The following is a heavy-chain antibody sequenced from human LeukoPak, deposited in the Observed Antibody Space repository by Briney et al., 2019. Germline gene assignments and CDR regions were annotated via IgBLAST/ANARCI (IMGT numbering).Heavy chain of an antibody. CDR2: ISSSGSTI. V-gene: IGHV3-48*03. CDR1: GFTFSSYE. Sequence: GGSLRLSCAASGFTFSSYEMNWVRQAPGKRLEWVSYISSSGSTIYYADSVKGRFTISRDNAKNSLYLQMNSLRAEDTAVYYCAKSAGYTSSWYFYWGQGTLVTVSS. D-gene: IGHD6-13*01. CDR3: AKSAGYTSSWYFY. J-gene: IGHJ4*02.